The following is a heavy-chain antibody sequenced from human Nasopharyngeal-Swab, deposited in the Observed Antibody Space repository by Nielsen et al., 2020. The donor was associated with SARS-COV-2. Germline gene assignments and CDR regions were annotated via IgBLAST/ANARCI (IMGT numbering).Heavy chain of an antibody. V-gene: IGHV2-5*02. CDR1: GFSLSTSGVG. J-gene: IGHJ4*02. D-gene: IGHD3-3*01. Sequence: SGPTLVKPTQTLTLTCTFSGFSLSTSGVGVGWIRQPPGKALEWLALIYWDDDKRYSPSLKSRLTITKDTSKNQVVLTMTNMDPVDTATYHCAHRPPTIFGLYFDYWGQGTLVTVSS. CDR2: IYWDDDK. CDR3: AHRPPTIFGLYFDY.